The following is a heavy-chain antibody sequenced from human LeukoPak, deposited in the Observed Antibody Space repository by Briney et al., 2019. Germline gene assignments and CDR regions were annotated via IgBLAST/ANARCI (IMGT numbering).Heavy chain of an antibody. Sequence: PGGSLRLSCAASGFTFSTYSMNWVRQAPGKGLEWVSSISSSTNYIYYADSVKGRFTVSRDNAKNSLYLEMNSLRPEDTAFYYCAKDGGHSSVLYYFESWGQGTLVTVSS. CDR2: ISSSTNYI. CDR1: GFTFSTYS. J-gene: IGHJ4*02. V-gene: IGHV3-21*04. CDR3: AKDGGHSSVLYYFES. D-gene: IGHD6-19*01.